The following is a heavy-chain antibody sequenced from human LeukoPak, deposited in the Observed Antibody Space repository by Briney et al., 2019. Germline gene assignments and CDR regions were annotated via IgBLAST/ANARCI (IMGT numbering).Heavy chain of an antibody. CDR2: INHSGST. D-gene: IGHD3-16*02. CDR1: GGSFSGYY. V-gene: IGHV4-34*01. J-gene: IGHJ4*02. CDR3: ARHVYDYVWGSYRQYYFDY. Sequence: PSETLSLTCAVYGGSFSGYYWSWIRQPPGKGLEWIGEINHSGSTNYNPSLKSRVTISVDTSKNQFSLKLSSVTAADTAVYYCARHVYDYVWGSYRQYYFDYWGQGTLVTVSS.